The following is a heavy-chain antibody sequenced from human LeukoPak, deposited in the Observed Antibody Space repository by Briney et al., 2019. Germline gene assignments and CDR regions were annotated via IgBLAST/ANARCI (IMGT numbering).Heavy chain of an antibody. J-gene: IGHJ3*02. CDR2: ISYDGSNK. CDR1: GFTFSSYG. V-gene: IGHV3-30*18. CDR3: ANFRFLELGDAFDI. D-gene: IGHD3-3*01. Sequence: PGGSLRLSCAASGFTFSSYGMHWVRQAPGKGLGWVAVISYDGSNKYYADSVKSRFTISRDNSKNTLYLQMNSLRAEDTAVYYCANFRFLELGDAFDIWGQGTMVTVSS.